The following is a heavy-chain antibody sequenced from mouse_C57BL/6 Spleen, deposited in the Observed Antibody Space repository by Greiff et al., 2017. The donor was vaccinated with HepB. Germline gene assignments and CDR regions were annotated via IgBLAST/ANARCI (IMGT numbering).Heavy chain of an antibody. CDR3: ARGGYGNYAGY. J-gene: IGHJ2*01. CDR2: IYPGSGST. CDR1: GYTFTSYW. Sequence: QVQLQQSGAELVKPGASVKMSCKASGYTFTSYWITWVKQRPGQGLEWIGDIYPGSGSTNYNEKFKSKATLTVDTSSSTAYMQRSSLTSEDSAVYYCARGGYGNYAGYWGQGTTLTVSS. V-gene: IGHV1-55*01. D-gene: IGHD2-10*02.